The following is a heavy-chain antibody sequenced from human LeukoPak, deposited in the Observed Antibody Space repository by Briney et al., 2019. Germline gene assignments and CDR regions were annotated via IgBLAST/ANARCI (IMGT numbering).Heavy chain of an antibody. V-gene: IGHV3-30*04. CDR1: GFTFTTDP. CDR3: ARGTPAVAGIDY. J-gene: IGHJ4*02. D-gene: IGHD6-19*01. Sequence: GGSLRLSCAASGFTFTTDPMHWVRQTPGKGLEWLEVLSYDGTDWYYADSVRGRFTISRDNSKKTLYLQMNSLTREDTAVYYCARGTPAVAGIDYWGLGTPVTVSS. CDR2: LSYDGTDW.